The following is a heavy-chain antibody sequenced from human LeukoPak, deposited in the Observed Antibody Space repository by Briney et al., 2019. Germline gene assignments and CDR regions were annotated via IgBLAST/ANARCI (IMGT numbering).Heavy chain of an antibody. CDR1: GFTVSSNY. CDR2: ISGSGGST. D-gene: IGHD6-6*01. Sequence: GGSLRLSCAASGFTVSSNYMSWVRQAPGKGLEWVSAISGSGGSTYYADSVKGRFTISRDNSKNTLYLQMNSLRAEDTAVYYCAKDPIAARPFDPWGQGTLVTVSS. J-gene: IGHJ5*02. CDR3: AKDPIAARPFDP. V-gene: IGHV3-23*01.